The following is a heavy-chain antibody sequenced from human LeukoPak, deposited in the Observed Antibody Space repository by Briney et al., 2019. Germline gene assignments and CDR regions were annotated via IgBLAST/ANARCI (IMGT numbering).Heavy chain of an antibody. CDR2: INHSGST. CDR1: GFTFSSYA. CDR3: AREKMDIVVVPAATNWFDP. D-gene: IGHD2-2*03. J-gene: IGHJ5*02. Sequence: PGGSLRLSCAASGFTFSSYAMSWVRQPPGKGLEWIGEINHSGSTNYNPSLKSRVTISVDTSKNQFSLKLSSVTAADTAVYYCAREKMDIVVVPAATNWFDPWGQGTLVTVPS. V-gene: IGHV4-34*01.